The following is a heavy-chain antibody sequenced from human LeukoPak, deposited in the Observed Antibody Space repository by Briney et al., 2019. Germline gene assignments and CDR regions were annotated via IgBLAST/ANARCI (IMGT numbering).Heavy chain of an antibody. Sequence: GGSLRLSCAASGFTFSRYWMSWLRQAPGKGLEWVANINEDGSEKYYVDSVKGRFSISRDNAKNSLYLQMNSLRAEDTAVYYCARGVLSGYGRPVDCWGQGTLVTVSS. V-gene: IGHV3-7*04. CDR3: ARGVLSGYGRPVDC. CDR2: INEDGSEK. D-gene: IGHD5-18*01. CDR1: GFTFSRYW. J-gene: IGHJ4*02.